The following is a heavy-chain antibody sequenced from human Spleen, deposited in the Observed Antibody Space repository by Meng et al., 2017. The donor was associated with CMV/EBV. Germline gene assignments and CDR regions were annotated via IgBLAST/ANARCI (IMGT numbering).Heavy chain of an antibody. Sequence: SETLSLTCTVSGGSVGTGSYYWSWIRHPPGKRLEWIGYIHYSGSTNYNPSLKSRVTISLDTSKNQFSLRLSSVTAADTAVYYCARDSPDIVVVPAAPRGLLDPWGQGTLVTVSS. CDR2: IHYSGST. J-gene: IGHJ5*02. CDR3: ARDSPDIVVVPAAPRGLLDP. V-gene: IGHV4-61*01. D-gene: IGHD2-2*01. CDR1: GGSVGTGSYY.